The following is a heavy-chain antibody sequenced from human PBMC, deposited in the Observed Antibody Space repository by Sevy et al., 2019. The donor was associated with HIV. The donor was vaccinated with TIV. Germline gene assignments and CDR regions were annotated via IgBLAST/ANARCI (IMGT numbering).Heavy chain of an antibody. J-gene: IGHJ4*02. D-gene: IGHD3-10*01. CDR1: GFTFSSYG. V-gene: IGHV3-30*18. CDR3: AKDGVLLWFGELSY. CDR2: ISYDGSNK. Sequence: GGSLRLSYAASGFTFSSYGMHWVRQAPGKGLEWVAVISYDGSNKYYADSVKGRFTISRDNSKNTLYLQMNSLRAEDTAVYYCAKDGVLLWFGELSYWGQGTLVTVSS.